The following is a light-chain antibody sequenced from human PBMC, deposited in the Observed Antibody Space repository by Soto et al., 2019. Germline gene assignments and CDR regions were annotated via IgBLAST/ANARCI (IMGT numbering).Light chain of an antibody. J-gene: IGKJ3*01. Sequence: DIQMTQSPSTLSASVGDRVTITCRARQSISSWLAWYQQKPGKGPNLLIYKAHTLESGVPSRFSGSGSGTEFTLPISSLQPDDFATYYCQQSFTFCPGTKVDIQ. CDR2: KAH. V-gene: IGKV1-5*03. CDR3: QQSFT. CDR1: QSISSW.